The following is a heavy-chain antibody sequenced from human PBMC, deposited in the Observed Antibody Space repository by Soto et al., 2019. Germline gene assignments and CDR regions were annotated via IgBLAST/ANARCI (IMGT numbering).Heavy chain of an antibody. CDR2: TIPIFGTA. Sequence: VASVKVSCKASGGTFSSYAISWVRQAPGQGLEWMGGTIPIFGTANYAQKFQGRVTITADESTSTAYMELSSLRSEDTAVYYCARSSYYYDSSGYYYRWRDAFDIWGQGTMVTVSS. CDR3: ARSSYYYDSSGYYYRWRDAFDI. V-gene: IGHV1-69*13. J-gene: IGHJ3*02. CDR1: GGTFSSYA. D-gene: IGHD3-22*01.